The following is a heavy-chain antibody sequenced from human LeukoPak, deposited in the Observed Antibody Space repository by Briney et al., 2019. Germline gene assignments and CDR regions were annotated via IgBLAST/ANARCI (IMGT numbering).Heavy chain of an antibody. Sequence: PSETLSLTCTVSGGSISSYYWSWVRQPPGKGLEWIGYISYSGSTNYNPSLKSRVTISVDTSQNQFSLKLSSVTAADTAVYYCARDGASWGQGTMVTVSS. CDR2: ISYSGST. V-gene: IGHV4-59*01. CDR1: GGSISSYY. D-gene: IGHD3-16*01. CDR3: ARDGAS. J-gene: IGHJ3*01.